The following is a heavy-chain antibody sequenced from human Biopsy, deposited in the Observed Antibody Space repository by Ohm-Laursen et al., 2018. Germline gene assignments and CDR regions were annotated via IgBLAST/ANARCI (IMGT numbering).Heavy chain of an antibody. J-gene: IGHJ1*01. CDR3: ATKLTGYFHH. CDR2: NIPILGTG. D-gene: IGHD3-9*01. Sequence: SVKVSCKSPEGTFSNYGVNWVRQAPGQGLEWLGGNIPILGTGNYAQKFQDRVAVAADTSTSTATMELRSLRSDDTAVYYCATKLTGYFHHWGQGALVIVSS. V-gene: IGHV1-69*06. CDR1: EGTFSNYG.